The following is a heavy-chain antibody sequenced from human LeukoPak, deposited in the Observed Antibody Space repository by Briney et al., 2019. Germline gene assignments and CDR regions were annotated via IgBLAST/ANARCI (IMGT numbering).Heavy chain of an antibody. Sequence: GGSLRLSCAASGFTFIRYWMTWVRQAPGKGLEWVANIKQDGSEKYYVDSVKGRFTISRDNAKNSLYLQMNSLRAEDTAVYFCAQLWGFDAFDIWGQGTMVTVSS. J-gene: IGHJ3*02. CDR3: AQLWGFDAFDI. V-gene: IGHV3-7*01. CDR1: GFTFIRYW. CDR2: IKQDGSEK. D-gene: IGHD5-18*01.